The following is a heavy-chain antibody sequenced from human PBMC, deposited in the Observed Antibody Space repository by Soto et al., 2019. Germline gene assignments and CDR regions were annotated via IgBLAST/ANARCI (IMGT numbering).Heavy chain of an antibody. CDR2: ISGSGGST. V-gene: IGHV3-23*01. CDR3: AKWAPDLVATIISYMDV. Sequence: GGSLRLSCAASGFTFSSYAMSWVRQAPGKGLEWVSAISGSGGSTYYADSVKGRFTISRDNSKNTLYLQMNSLRAEDTAVYYCAKWAPDLVATIISYMDVWGKGTTVTVSS. J-gene: IGHJ6*03. D-gene: IGHD5-12*01. CDR1: GFTFSSYA.